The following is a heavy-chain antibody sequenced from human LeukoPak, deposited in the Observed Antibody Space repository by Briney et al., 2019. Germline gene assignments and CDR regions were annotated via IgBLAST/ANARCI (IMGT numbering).Heavy chain of an antibody. J-gene: IGHJ4*02. V-gene: IGHV3-9*01. Sequence: GGSLRLSCAASGFNFDDYAMHWVRQVPGKGLQWVSGINWNSSYIGFADFVKGRFTISRDNAKNSLYLNMNGLRAEDTALYYCAKDTTAAGTGNFDYWGQGTLVTVSS. CDR3: AKDTTAAGTGNFDY. CDR2: INWNSSYI. D-gene: IGHD6-13*01. CDR1: GFNFDDYA.